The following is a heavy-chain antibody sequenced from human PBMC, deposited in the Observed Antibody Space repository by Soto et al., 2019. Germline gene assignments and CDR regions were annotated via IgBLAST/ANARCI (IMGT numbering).Heavy chain of an antibody. D-gene: IGHD6-6*01. CDR2: IWSDGSNK. J-gene: IGHJ6*02. CDR1: GFTFSNYA. V-gene: IGHV3-33*01. Sequence: QVRLVESGGGVVRPGKSLRLSCAATGFTFSNYAMHWVRQAPGKGLQWVTVIWSDGSNKYYAESVKGRFTISRDNSKNTLFLHMNTLRAEDTAIYYCARETIAVRPLFHRFYGMDVWGQGTSVTVSS. CDR3: ARETIAVRPLFHRFYGMDV.